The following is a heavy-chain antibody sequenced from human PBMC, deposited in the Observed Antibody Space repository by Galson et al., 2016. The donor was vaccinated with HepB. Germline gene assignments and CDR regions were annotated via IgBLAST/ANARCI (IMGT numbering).Heavy chain of an antibody. V-gene: IGHV3-23*01. J-gene: IGHJ4*02. Sequence: SLRLSCAASGFTFRGYAMSWVRQAPGKGLEWLSAITAAGGGNYYADSVKGRFTIARDNSKNTLFLEMSSLRVEDTAVYYCAKDLQVSPLWFGELFPDDWGQGTLVAVSP. CDR2: ITAAGGGN. D-gene: IGHD3-10*01. CDR3: AKDLQVSPLWFGELFPDD. CDR1: GFTFRGYA.